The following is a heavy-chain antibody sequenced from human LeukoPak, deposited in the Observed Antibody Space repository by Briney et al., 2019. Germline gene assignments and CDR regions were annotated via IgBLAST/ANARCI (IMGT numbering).Heavy chain of an antibody. J-gene: IGHJ6*03. CDR2: IIPIFGTT. V-gene: IGHV1-69*06. CDR1: GGTFSSYA. D-gene: IGHD6-13*01. CDR3: ARVVGLTGYSSNWYSGYYYYMDV. Sequence: ASVKVSCKASGGTFSSYAISWVRQAPGQGLEWMGGIIPIFGTTNYAQKFQDRVTITADKSTSTAYMKLSSLRSEDTAVYYCARVVGLTGYSSNWYSGYYYYMDVWGKGTTVTVSS.